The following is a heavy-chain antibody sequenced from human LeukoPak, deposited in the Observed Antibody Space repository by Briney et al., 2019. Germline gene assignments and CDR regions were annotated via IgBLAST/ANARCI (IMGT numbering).Heavy chain of an antibody. D-gene: IGHD3-16*01. Sequence: ETLSLTCTVSGGSISSNNYYWGWIRQPPGKGLEWVSVIYSDGSTYYADSVKGRFTISRDNSKNTLYLQMNSLRAEDTAVYYCASYYVWEPALDYWGQGILVTVSS. J-gene: IGHJ4*02. CDR3: ASYYVWEPALDY. CDR1: GGSISSNNYY. V-gene: IGHV3-66*01. CDR2: IYSDGST.